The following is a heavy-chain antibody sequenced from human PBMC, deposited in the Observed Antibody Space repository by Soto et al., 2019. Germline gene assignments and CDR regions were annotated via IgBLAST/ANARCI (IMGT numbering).Heavy chain of an antibody. CDR3: ARDTPDTAMVSWGYYGMDV. CDR2: ISSSSSYT. CDR1: GFTFSDYY. V-gene: IGHV3-11*06. D-gene: IGHD5-18*01. Sequence: QVQLVESGGGLVKPGGSLRLSCAASGFTFSDYYMSWIRQSPGKGLERVSYISSSSSYTNYADSVKGRFTIARDNAKNSLYLQMNSLRAEETAVYYCARDTPDTAMVSWGYYGMDVWGQGTTVTVSS. J-gene: IGHJ6*02.